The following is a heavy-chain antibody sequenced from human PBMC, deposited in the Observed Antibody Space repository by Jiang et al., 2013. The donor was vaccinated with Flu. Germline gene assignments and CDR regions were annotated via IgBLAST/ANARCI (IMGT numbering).Heavy chain of an antibody. Sequence: KPTQTLTLTCTFSGFSLSTSGMCVSWIRQPPGKALEWLARIDWDDDKYYSTSLKTRLTISKDTSKNQVVLAMTNMDPVDTGTYYYARWTTTTPHDACDIWGQGTMVTVSS. V-gene: IGHV2-70*11. CDR2: IDWDDDK. D-gene: IGHD5-12*01. J-gene: IGHJ3*02. CDR3: ARWTTTTPHDACDI. CDR1: GFSLSTSGMC.